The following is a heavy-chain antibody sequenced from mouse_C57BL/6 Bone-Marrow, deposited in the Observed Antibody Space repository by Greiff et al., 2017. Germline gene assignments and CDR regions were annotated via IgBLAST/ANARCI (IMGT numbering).Heavy chain of an antibody. J-gene: IGHJ4*01. V-gene: IGHV3-6*01. D-gene: IGHD1-1*01. CDR1: GYSITSGYY. Sequence: EVKLVESGPGLVKPSQSLSLTCSVTGYSITSGYYWNWIRQFPGNKLEWMGYISYDGSNNYNPSLKNRISITRDTSNNQLFLKLNSVTTEDTATYDCARGDYYGSSHAMDDWGQGTSVTVSS. CDR2: ISYDGSN. CDR3: ARGDYYGSSHAMDD.